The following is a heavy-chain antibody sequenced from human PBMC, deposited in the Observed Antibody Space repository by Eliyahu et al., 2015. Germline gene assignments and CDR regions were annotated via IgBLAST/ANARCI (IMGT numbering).Heavy chain of an antibody. Sequence: EVQLVESGGGLVQPGGSLRLSCAASGFTFXSXAMXWVRXAPGKGLEWVSAXSGSGGSTYYADSVKGRFTISRDNSKNTLYLQMNSLRAEDTAVYYCAKGFWGGYDLGVFDYWGQGTLVTVSS. CDR2: XSGSGGST. CDR3: AKGFWGGYDLGVFDY. J-gene: IGHJ4*02. D-gene: IGHD5-12*01. CDR1: GFTFXSXA. V-gene: IGHV3-23*04.